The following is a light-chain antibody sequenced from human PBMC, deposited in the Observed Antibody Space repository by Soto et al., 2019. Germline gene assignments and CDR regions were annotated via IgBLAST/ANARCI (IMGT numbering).Light chain of an antibody. CDR2: GAS. J-gene: IGKJ3*01. CDR3: LQRSIGFT. CDR1: QSVGSY. V-gene: IGKV3-11*01. Sequence: EIELTQSPATLSLSPGERATLSCRASQSVGSYLAWYQQKPGQAPRLLIYGASTRAPGIPARFSGSGSGTDFTLTISSLDDEDVAFYHCLQRSIGFTFGPGTKVDIK.